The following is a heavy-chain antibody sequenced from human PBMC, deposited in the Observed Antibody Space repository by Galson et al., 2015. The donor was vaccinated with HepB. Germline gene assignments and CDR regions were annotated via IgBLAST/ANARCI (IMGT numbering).Heavy chain of an antibody. Sequence: SCKASGYTFTSYGISWVRQAPGQGLEWMGWISAYNGNTNYAQKLQGRVTMTTDTSTSTAYMELRSLRSDDTAVYYCARAGGRNYDSSGYGVDYWGQGTLVTVSS. D-gene: IGHD3-22*01. V-gene: IGHV1-18*01. CDR1: GYTFTSYG. CDR2: ISAYNGNT. J-gene: IGHJ4*02. CDR3: ARAGGRNYDSSGYGVDY.